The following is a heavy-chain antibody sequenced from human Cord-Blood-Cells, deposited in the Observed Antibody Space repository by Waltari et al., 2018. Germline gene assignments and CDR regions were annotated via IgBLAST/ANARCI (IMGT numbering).Heavy chain of an antibody. CDR2: IYNGGRT. CDR1: GGSISSGGYY. V-gene: IGHV4-31*03. Sequence: QVQLQESGPGLVKPSQTLSLTCTVSGGSISSGGYYWSWIRQHPGKGLGWIGYIYNGGRTYYNPPRKSRVTISVDTSKNQFSRKLCSVTAADTAVYYGAKGGGGGDAFDIWGQGTMVTVSS. CDR3: AKGGGGGDAFDI. J-gene: IGHJ3*02. D-gene: IGHD3-16*01.